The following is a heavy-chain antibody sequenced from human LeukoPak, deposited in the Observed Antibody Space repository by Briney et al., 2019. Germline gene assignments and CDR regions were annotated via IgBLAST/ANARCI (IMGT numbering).Heavy chain of an antibody. CDR3: SRDLRSIRVIAVAGTVGY. Sequence: ASVKVSCKASGYTFTGYYMHWVRQAPGQGIELMGRINPNSGGTNYAQEVQGRVTMTRATSISTAYMELNRMRPSAQDADYCSRDLRSIRVIAVAGTVGYWGQGTLVTVSS. CDR2: INPNSGGT. J-gene: IGHJ4*02. D-gene: IGHD6-19*01. V-gene: IGHV1-2*05. CDR1: GYTFTGYY.